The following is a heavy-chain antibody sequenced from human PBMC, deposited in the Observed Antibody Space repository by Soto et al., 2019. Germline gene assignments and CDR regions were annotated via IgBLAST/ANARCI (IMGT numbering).Heavy chain of an antibody. J-gene: IGHJ6*02. CDR2: IIPIFGIA. CDR3: AREDRDRETGLVPAAIDGMDV. D-gene: IGHD2-2*01. Sequence: QVQLVQSGAEVKKPGSSVKVSCKASGGTFSRYSITWVRQAPGHGLEWIGRIIPIFGIASYAQKFQGRVTITADESTRTAYWELSRLRSEDTAVYYCAREDRDRETGLVPAAIDGMDVWGQGTTVTVSS. CDR1: GGTFSRYS. V-gene: IGHV1-69*08.